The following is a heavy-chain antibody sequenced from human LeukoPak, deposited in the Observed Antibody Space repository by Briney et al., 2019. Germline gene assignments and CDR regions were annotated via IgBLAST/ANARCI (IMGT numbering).Heavy chain of an antibody. CDR3: ARDSTIVVVSAFSY. V-gene: IGHV7-4-1*02. J-gene: IGHJ4*02. CDR2: INTNTGNP. D-gene: IGHD2-21*01. CDR1: GYTFTSYA. Sequence: ASVKVSCKASGYTFTSYAMNWVRQAPGQGLEWMGWINTNTGNPTYAQGFTGRFVFSLDTSVSTAYLQISSLKAKDTAVYYCARDSTIVVVSAFSYWGQGTLVTVSS.